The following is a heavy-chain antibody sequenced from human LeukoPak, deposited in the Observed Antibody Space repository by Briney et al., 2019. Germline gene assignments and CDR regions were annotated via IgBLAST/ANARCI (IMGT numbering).Heavy chain of an antibody. Sequence: PGGSLRLSCAASGFTFDGYAMHWVRQAPGKGLEWVSLISWDGGSTYYADSVKGRFTISRDNSKNSLYLQMNSLRAENTALYYCAKDNHFLAPGNYFDYWGQGTLVTVSS. V-gene: IGHV3-43D*04. D-gene: IGHD3-3*01. CDR1: GFTFDGYA. CDR3: AKDNHFLAPGNYFDY. J-gene: IGHJ4*02. CDR2: ISWDGGST.